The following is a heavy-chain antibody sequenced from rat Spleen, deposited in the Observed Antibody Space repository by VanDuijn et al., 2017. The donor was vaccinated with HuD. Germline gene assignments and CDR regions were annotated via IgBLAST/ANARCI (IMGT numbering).Heavy chain of an antibody. J-gene: IGHJ2*01. CDR2: ITNTGGST. Sequence: EVQLVESGGGLVQPGRSLKLSCVASGFTFNNYWMTWIRQAPGKGLEWIASITNTGGSTYYPDSVKGRFTISRDNAQKTLYLQKNSLRSEDTATYYCTREGNSGYDYWGQGVMVTVSS. CDR3: TREGNSGYDY. V-gene: IGHV5-31*01. CDR1: GFTFNNYW. D-gene: IGHD4-3*01.